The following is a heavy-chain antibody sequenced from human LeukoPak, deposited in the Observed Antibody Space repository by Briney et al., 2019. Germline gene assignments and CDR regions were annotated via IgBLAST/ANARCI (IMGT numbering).Heavy chain of an antibody. CDR3: ARVSLYSSGWYFDY. J-gene: IGHJ4*02. CDR1: SGSISSYY. V-gene: IGHV4-4*07. Sequence: SETLSLTCSVSSGSISSYYWSWIRQPAGKGLEWIGRIYTSGSTNYNPSLKSRVTMSVDTSKNQFSLKLSSVTAADTAVYYCARVSLYSSGWYFDYWGQGTLVTVSS. CDR2: IYTSGST. D-gene: IGHD6-19*01.